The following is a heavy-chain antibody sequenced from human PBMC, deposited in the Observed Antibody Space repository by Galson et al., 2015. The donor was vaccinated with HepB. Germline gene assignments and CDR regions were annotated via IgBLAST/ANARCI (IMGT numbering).Heavy chain of an antibody. CDR1: GFTFSGSA. CDR2: IRSKANSYAT. J-gene: IGHJ4*02. CDR3: TRPNAGIAAAGTVY. V-gene: IGHV3-73*01. Sequence: SLRLSCAASGFTFSGSAMHWVRQASGKGLEWVGRIRSKANSYATAYAASVKGRFTISRDDSKNTAYLQMNSLKTEDTAVYYCTRPNAGIAAAGTVYWGQGTLVTVSS. D-gene: IGHD6-13*01.